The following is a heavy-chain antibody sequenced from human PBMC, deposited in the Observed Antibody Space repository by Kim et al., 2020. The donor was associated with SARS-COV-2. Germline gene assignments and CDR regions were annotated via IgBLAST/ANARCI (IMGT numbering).Heavy chain of an antibody. CDR3: TRDLATYYDILTGYYEKGDWFDP. D-gene: IGHD3-9*01. J-gene: IGHJ5*02. CDR2: IRSKAYGGTT. Sequence: GGSLRLSCTASGFTFGDYAMSWVRQAPGKGLEWVGFIRSKAYGGTTEYAASVKGRFTISRDDSKSIAYLQMNSLKTEDTAVYYCTRDLATYYDILTGYYEKGDWFDPWGQGTLVTVSS. CDR1: GFTFGDYA. V-gene: IGHV3-49*04.